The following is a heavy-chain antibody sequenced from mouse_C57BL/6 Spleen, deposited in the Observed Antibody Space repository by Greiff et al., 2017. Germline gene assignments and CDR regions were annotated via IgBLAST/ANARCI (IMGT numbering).Heavy chain of an antibody. D-gene: IGHD2-12*01. V-gene: IGHV3-6*01. CDR3: ARGDTTRYFDV. CDR1: GYSITSGYY. J-gene: IGHJ1*03. CDR2: ISYDGSN. Sequence: EVKLMESGPGLVKPSQSLSLTCSVTGYSITSGYYWNWIRQFPGNKLEWMGYISYDGSNNYNPSLKNRISITRDTSKNQFFLKLNSVTTEDTATYYCARGDTTRYFDVWGTGTTVTVSS.